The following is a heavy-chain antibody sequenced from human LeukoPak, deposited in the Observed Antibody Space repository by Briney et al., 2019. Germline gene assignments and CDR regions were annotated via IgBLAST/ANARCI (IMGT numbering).Heavy chain of an antibody. Sequence: ASVKVSCKASGYTFTSYYMHWVRQTPGQGLEWMALINPNGGSTSYAQKFQGRVTMTRDMSTSTVYMEMSSLRSEDTAVYYCARVHGPYYDFWSGYSDYFDYWGQGTLVTVSS. CDR1: GYTFTSYY. V-gene: IGHV1-46*01. CDR2: INPNGGST. D-gene: IGHD3-3*01. J-gene: IGHJ4*02. CDR3: ARVHGPYYDFWSGYSDYFDY.